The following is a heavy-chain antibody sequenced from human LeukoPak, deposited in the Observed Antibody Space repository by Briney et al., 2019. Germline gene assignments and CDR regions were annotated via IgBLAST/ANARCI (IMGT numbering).Heavy chain of an antibody. Sequence: PSETLSLTCTVSGGSISSYYWSWIRQPAGKGLEWIGRIYTSGSTNYNPSLKSRVTISVDTSKNQFSLKLSSVTAADTAVYYCARGVCSGGSCYEFVYYYYMDVWGKGTTVTISS. CDR1: GGSISSYY. D-gene: IGHD2-15*01. J-gene: IGHJ6*03. CDR2: IYTSGST. CDR3: ARGVCSGGSCYEFVYYYYMDV. V-gene: IGHV4-4*07.